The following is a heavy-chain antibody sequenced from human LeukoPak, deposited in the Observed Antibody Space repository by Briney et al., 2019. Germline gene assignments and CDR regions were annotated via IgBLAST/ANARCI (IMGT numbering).Heavy chain of an antibody. CDR2: ISGSSDST. D-gene: IGHD3-3*01. V-gene: IGHV3-23*01. J-gene: IGHJ5*02. CDR1: GFIFSSYV. Sequence: GGSLRLSCAASGFIFSSYVMSWVRQTPGKGLEWVSAISGSSDSTYYADSANGRFTISRDNSKNTLYLQMNSLRAEDTAVYYCAKVAVTIFGVVPPFDPWGQGTLVTVSS. CDR3: AKVAVTIFGVVPPFDP.